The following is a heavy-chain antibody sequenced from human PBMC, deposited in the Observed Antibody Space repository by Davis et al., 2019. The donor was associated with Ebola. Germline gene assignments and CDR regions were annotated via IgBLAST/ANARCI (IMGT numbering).Heavy chain of an antibody. Sequence: MPSETLSLTCTVSGGSISSGGYYWSWIRQHPGKGLEWIGYIYYSGSTYYNPSLKSRVTISVDTSKNQFSLKLSSVTAADTAVYYCAKDGYYYDSSGYYSLLDYWGQGTLVTVSS. D-gene: IGHD3-22*01. CDR1: GGSISSGGYY. V-gene: IGHV4-31*03. CDR2: IYYSGST. CDR3: AKDGYYYDSSGYYSLLDY. J-gene: IGHJ4*02.